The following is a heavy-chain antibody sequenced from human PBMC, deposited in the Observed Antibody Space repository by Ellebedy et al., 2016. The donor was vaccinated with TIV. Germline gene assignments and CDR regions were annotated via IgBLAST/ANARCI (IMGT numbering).Heavy chain of an antibody. Sequence: GESLKISCAASGFTVSSNYMSWVRQAPGKGLEWVSVIYSGGSTDYADSVKGRFTISRDNSKNTLYVQMNSLRAEDTAVYYCARLWSDRVVYDFWSGYYPYYFDYWGQGTLVTVSS. V-gene: IGHV3-66*04. D-gene: IGHD3-3*01. CDR1: GFTVSSNY. J-gene: IGHJ4*02. CDR2: IYSGGST. CDR3: ARLWSDRVVYDFWSGYYPYYFDY.